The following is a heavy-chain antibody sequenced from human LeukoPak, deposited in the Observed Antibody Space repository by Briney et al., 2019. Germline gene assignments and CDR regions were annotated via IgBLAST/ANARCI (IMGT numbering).Heavy chain of an antibody. D-gene: IGHD6-13*01. V-gene: IGHV1-69*04. CDR1: GGTFSSYA. J-gene: IGHJ4*02. CDR3: ARSPPPRYSSISDY. CDR2: IIPILGIA. Sequence: SVKVSCKASGGTFSSYAISWVRQAPGQGLEWMGRIIPILGIANYAQKFQGRVTITADKSTSTAYMELSSLRSEDTAVYYCARSPPPRYSSISDYWGQGTMVTVSS.